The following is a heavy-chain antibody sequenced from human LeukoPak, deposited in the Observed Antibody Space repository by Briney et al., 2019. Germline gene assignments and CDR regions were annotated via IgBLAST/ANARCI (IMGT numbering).Heavy chain of an antibody. CDR2: ISSYNGNT. CDR1: GYAFSSYG. V-gene: IGHV1-18*01. CDR3: ARDVSGAFVTAAGYDS. Sequence: ASVKVSFKASGYAFSSYGISWVRQAPGQGLEWMGRISSYNGNTNYGKKFQGRVTMTTDTSTNTANMELRRLRSDDTAVYYCARDVSGAFVTAAGYDSWGQGTLVTVSS. D-gene: IGHD6-13*01. J-gene: IGHJ4*02.